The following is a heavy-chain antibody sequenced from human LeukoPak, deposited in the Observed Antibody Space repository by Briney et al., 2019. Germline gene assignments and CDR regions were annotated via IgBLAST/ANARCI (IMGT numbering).Heavy chain of an antibody. CDR2: INSDGSCT. CDR3: ARGRGQWLVPDEFDY. V-gene: IGHV3-74*01. D-gene: IGHD6-19*01. J-gene: IGHJ4*02. Sequence: HPGGSLRLSCAASGFTFSSYWMHWVRQAPGKGLVWVSRINSDGSCTSYADSVKGRFTISRDNAKNTLYLQMNSLRAEDTAVYYCARGRGQWLVPDEFDYWGQGTLVTVSS. CDR1: GFTFSSYW.